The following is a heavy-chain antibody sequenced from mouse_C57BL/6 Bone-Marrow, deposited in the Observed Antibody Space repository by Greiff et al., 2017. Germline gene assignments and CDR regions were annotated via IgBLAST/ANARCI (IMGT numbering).Heavy chain of an antibody. Sequence: EVQLQQSGTVLARPGASVKMSCKTSGYTFTSYWMHWVKQRPGQGLEWIGAIYPGNSDTSYNQKFKGKAKLTAVTSASTAYMALSSLTNEDSAVYYCTREAYDGYYVYFDYWGQGTTLTVSS. J-gene: IGHJ2*01. D-gene: IGHD2-3*01. CDR3: TREAYDGYYVYFDY. CDR1: GYTFTSYW. V-gene: IGHV1-5*01. CDR2: IYPGNSDT.